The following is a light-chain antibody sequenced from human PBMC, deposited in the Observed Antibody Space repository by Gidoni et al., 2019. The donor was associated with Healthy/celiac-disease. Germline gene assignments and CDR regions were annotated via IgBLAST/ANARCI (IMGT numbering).Light chain of an antibody. CDR2: AAS. CDR3: QQRYSTPPWT. Sequence: DIQMTQSPSSLSASVGDRVTITCRASQSISSYLNWYQQKPGKAPKILIYAASSLQSGVPSRFSGSGSGTGFTLTISSLQPEDFATYYCQQRYSTPPWTFGQGTKVEIK. V-gene: IGKV1-39*01. J-gene: IGKJ1*01. CDR1: QSISSY.